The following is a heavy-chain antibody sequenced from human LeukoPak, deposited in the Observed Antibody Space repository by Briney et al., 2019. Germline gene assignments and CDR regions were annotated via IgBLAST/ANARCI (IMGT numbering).Heavy chain of an antibody. J-gene: IGHJ4*02. CDR2: TYYRSRWYN. CDR3: TATDTTFDY. Sequence: SQTLSLTCAISGDSVSTNSVTWNWIRQSPSRGLEWLGRTYYRSRWYNDYALSVKSRITVNPDTSKNQFSLQLSSVTPEDTAIYYCTATDTTFDYWGQGSLVTVSS. V-gene: IGHV6-1*01. CDR1: GDSVSTNSVT. D-gene: IGHD1-26*01.